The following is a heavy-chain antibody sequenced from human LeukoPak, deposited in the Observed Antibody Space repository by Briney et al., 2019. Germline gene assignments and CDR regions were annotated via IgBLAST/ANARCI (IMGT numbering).Heavy chain of an antibody. CDR2: IHSSGST. Sequence: PSQTLSLTCTVSGGSISSGSYYWRWIRQPAGKGLEWIGRIHSSGSTNYNPSLKSRVTISVDTSKNQFSLKLSSVTAADTAVYYCARVRAASYDLYYYYMDVWGKGTTVTVSS. CDR1: GGSISSGSYY. CDR3: ARVRAASYDLYYYYMDV. V-gene: IGHV4-61*02. D-gene: IGHD5-18*01. J-gene: IGHJ6*03.